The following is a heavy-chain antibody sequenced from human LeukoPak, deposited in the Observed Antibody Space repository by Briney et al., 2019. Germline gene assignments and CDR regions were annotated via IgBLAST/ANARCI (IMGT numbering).Heavy chain of an antibody. J-gene: IGHJ4*02. CDR2: MSSSDDGR. CDR1: GFSFSSYA. Sequence: GGSLRLSCATSGFSFSSYAMSWVRQAPGKGLEWVSAMSSSDDGRYYAASVRGRFTISRDTSRSTLYLQMNSLRAEDTAVYYCARAQARFGEPNPPFDYWGQGTLVTVSS. CDR3: ARAQARFGEPNPPFDY. V-gene: IGHV3-23*01. D-gene: IGHD3-10*01.